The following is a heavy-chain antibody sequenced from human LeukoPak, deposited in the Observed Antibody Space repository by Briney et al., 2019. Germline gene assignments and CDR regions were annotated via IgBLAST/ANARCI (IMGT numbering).Heavy chain of an antibody. CDR2: IYYSGST. V-gene: IGHV4-39*07. CDR3: ARENGTPHDGSGSCYNFPNAFDI. CDR1: GGSISSSSYY. D-gene: IGHD3-10*01. Sequence: SETLSLTCTVSGGSISSSSYYWGWIRQPPGKGLEWIGSIYYSGSTYYNPSLKSRVTISVDTSKNQFSLKLSSVTAADTAVYYCARENGTPHDGSGSCYNFPNAFDIWGQGTMVTVSS. J-gene: IGHJ3*02.